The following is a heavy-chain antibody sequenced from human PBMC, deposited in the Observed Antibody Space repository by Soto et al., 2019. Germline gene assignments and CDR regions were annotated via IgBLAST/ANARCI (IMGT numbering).Heavy chain of an antibody. CDR1: GFTFSSYA. CDR3: AANWYENWFDP. V-gene: IGHV3-23*01. Sequence: PGGSLRLSCAASGFTFSSYAMSWVRQAPGKGLEWVSAITGSGGSTYYADSVKGRFAISRDNSKNTLHLQMNSLRAEDTAVYYCAANWYENWFDPRGQGTLVTVSS. CDR2: ITGSGGST. D-gene: IGHD1-1*01. J-gene: IGHJ5*02.